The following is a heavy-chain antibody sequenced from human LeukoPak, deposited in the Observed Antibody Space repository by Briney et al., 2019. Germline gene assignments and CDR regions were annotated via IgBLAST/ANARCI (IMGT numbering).Heavy chain of an antibody. V-gene: IGHV3-21*01. J-gene: IGHJ4*02. CDR1: GFPFSNYY. CDR3: ARLFYGDYGYFDY. Sequence: GGSLRLSCAASGFPFSNYYMNWVRQAPGKGLEWVSSISSSSNHVYYVDSVKVRFTISRDNAKNSVYLQMNSLRAEDTAVYYCARLFYGDYGYFDYWGQGTLVTVSS. D-gene: IGHD4-17*01. CDR2: ISSSSNHV.